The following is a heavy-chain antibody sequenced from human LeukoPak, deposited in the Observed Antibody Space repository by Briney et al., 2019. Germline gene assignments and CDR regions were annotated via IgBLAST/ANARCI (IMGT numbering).Heavy chain of an antibody. CDR2: ISSSSTTI. CDR3: TRVLYSSAWYGDHY. D-gene: IGHD6-19*01. V-gene: IGHV3-48*01. J-gene: IGHJ4*02. Sequence: PGGSLRLSCAASGFTFSSYSMNWVRQAPGKGLEWLSYISSSSTTIYYADSVQGRFTISIDNAKNSLYLQMNSLRAEDTAVYYCTRVLYSSAWYGDHYWGQGALVTVSS. CDR1: GFTFSSYS.